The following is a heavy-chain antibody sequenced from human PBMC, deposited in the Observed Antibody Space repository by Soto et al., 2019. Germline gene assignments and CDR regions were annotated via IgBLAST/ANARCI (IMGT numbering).Heavy chain of an antibody. CDR2: IYHSGST. Sequence: NPSETLSLTCAVSGGSISSSNWWSWVRQPPGKGLEWIGEIYHSGSTRYNPSLKSRVTISVDKSKNQFSLKLSSVTAADTAVYYCASSLPIAVAGSWDYWGQGTLVTVSS. CDR1: GGSISSSNW. CDR3: ASSLPIAVAGSWDY. V-gene: IGHV4-4*02. D-gene: IGHD6-19*01. J-gene: IGHJ4*02.